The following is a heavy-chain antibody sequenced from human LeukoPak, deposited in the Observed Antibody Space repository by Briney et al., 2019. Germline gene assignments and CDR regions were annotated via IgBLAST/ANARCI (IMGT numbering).Heavy chain of an antibody. V-gene: IGHV3-20*04. CDR3: ARDMGGYCTNGVCYRVDAFDI. Sequence: GGSLRLSCAASGFTFDDYGMSWVRQAPGKGLEWVSGINWNGGSTGYADSVKGRFTISRDNAKNSLYLQMNSLRAEDTALYYCARDMGGYCTNGVCYRVDAFDIWGQGTMVTVSS. CDR2: INWNGGST. D-gene: IGHD2-8*01. J-gene: IGHJ3*02. CDR1: GFTFDDYG.